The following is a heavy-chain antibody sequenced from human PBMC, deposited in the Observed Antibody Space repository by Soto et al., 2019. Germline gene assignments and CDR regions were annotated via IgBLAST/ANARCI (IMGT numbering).Heavy chain of an antibody. CDR2: SDFSGRLT. V-gene: IGHV3-23*01. D-gene: IGHD6-19*01. Sequence: EVQILESGGALIQPGGSLRLSCAASGFTSSMTWVRQAPGKGLEWVSASDFSGRLTYYADSVKGRFTIFSDTSVNTLFLQMNSLRTEDTAVYYCATILVGQWLVPGGYWGPGTLVTVSS. CDR3: ATILVGQWLVPGGY. CDR1: GFTSS. J-gene: IGHJ4*02.